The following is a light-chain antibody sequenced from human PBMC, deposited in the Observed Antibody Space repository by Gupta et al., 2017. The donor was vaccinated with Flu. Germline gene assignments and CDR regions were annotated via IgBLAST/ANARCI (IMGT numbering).Light chain of an antibody. J-gene: IGKJ1*01. CDR2: KAS. V-gene: IGKV1-5*03. CDR1: HCVTSW. Sequence: PSSVFASVGQVGTITCRASHCVTSWLAVYQPKPGNAPRLLIYKASTLESGVPSRFSGGGSGTEFSLTLSSLEPDDFAIYYCQHYHNYFWTFGQGTTVAIK. CDR3: QHYHNYFWT.